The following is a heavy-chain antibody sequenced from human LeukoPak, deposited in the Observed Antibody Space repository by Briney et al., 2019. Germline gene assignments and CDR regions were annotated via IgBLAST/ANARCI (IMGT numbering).Heavy chain of an antibody. V-gene: IGHV1-2*02. D-gene: IGHD2-2*01. CDR3: ARGAVVVPAARFDGMDV. CDR2: INPNSGGT. CDR1: GYPFTSYY. Sequence: ASVQVSCKASGYPFTSYYMHWVRRAPGQGLEWMGWINPNSGGTNYTQKFQGRVTMTRDTSISTAYMELSRLRSDDTAVYYCARGAVVVPAARFDGMDVWGQGTTVTVSS. J-gene: IGHJ6*02.